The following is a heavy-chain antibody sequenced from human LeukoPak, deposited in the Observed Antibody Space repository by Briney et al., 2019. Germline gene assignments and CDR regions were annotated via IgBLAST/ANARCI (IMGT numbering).Heavy chain of an antibody. J-gene: IGHJ6*04. D-gene: IGHD3-10*01. CDR3: ATGLWFGKYLDV. CDR1: GYTFISFG. V-gene: IGHV1-18*01. Sequence: ASVKVSCKASGYTFISFGISWVRQAPGHGLEWIGWISLYKGNTNYAQNVQGRVTMTEDTSTDTAYMELSSLRSEDTAVYYCATGLWFGKYLDVWGKGTTVTISS. CDR2: ISLYKGNT.